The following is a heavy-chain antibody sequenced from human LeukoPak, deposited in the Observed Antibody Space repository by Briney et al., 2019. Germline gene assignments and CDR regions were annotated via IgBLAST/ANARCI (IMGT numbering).Heavy chain of an antibody. CDR2: IRGGGEI. V-gene: IGHV3-23*01. CDR3: AKANWVSNADAVW. Sequence: GGSLRLSCAASGFTFSSYAMNWVRQTPGKGLEWVSSIRGGGEIFYADSVKGRFTLSRDDSRNTVYLQLNNLRVEDTAIYYCAKANWVSNADAVWWGQETQVTVSS. D-gene: IGHD1-1*01. CDR1: GFTFSSYA. J-gene: IGHJ4*02.